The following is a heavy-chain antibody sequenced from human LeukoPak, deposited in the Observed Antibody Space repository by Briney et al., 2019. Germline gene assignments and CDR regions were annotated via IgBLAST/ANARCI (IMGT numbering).Heavy chain of an antibody. CDR2: ISGSGSIT. Sequence: PGGSLRLSCAASGFAFNTYALSWVRQAPGKGLEWVSAISGSGSITYYADSVKGRCTISRDNSENILYLQMNSLRVDDTAVYYCAKGDAYNPADFLDHWGQGTLVTVSS. CDR3: AKGDAYNPADFLDH. J-gene: IGHJ4*02. V-gene: IGHV3-23*01. CDR1: GFAFNTYA. D-gene: IGHD5-24*01.